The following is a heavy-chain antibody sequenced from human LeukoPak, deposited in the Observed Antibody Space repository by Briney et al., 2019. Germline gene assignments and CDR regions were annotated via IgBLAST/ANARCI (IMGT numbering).Heavy chain of an antibody. J-gene: IGHJ4*02. V-gene: IGHV4-59*01. D-gene: IGHD4-17*01. CDR2: IYYSGST. Sequence: AETLSLTCTVSGGSISSYYWSWIRQTPGKGLEWIAYIYYSGSTNYNPSLKSRVTISVDTSKNHSSLKLSSVTAADTAVYYCARSSRGMTTVTTDFDYWGQGTLVTVSS. CDR3: ARSSRGMTTVTTDFDY. CDR1: GGSISSYY.